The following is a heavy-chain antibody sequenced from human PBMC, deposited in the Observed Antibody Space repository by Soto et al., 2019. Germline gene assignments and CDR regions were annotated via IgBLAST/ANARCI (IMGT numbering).Heavy chain of an antibody. V-gene: IGHV4-59*01. CDR2: IYYSGSI. CDR1: GGSINSYY. CDR3: AGSRDGYNPFDY. J-gene: IGHJ4*02. D-gene: IGHD5-12*01. Sequence: QVQLQESGPGLVKPSETLSLTCTVSGGSINSYYWNWIRQSPGKGLEWIGYIYYSGSINYNPSLKSRVTISMDTSKNQFALKLSSVTAADTAVFYCAGSRDGYNPFDYWGQGTLVTVSS.